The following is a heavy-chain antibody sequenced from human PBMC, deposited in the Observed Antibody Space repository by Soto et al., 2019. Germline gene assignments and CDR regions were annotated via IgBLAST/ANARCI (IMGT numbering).Heavy chain of an antibody. CDR2: IYHSGST. J-gene: IGHJ5*02. Sequence: SETLSLTCSVSGGTISSSSYSWSWIRQPPGKGLEWIGYIYHSGSTYYNPSLKSRVTISVDRSKNQFSLKLSSVTAADTAVYYCARHLGYCSSTNCYAWFAPWGQGTLVTVS. CDR1: GGTISSSSYS. D-gene: IGHD2-2*01. V-gene: IGHV4-30-2*01. CDR3: ARHLGYCSSTNCYAWFAP.